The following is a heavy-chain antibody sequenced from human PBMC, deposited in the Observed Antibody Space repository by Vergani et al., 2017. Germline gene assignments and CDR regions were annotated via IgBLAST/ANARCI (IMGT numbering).Heavy chain of an antibody. CDR1: GYSITSGYY. J-gene: IGHJ5*02. CDR2: IYHTGSA. D-gene: IGHD3-10*01. V-gene: IGHV4-38-2*01. Sequence: QVQLLESGPGLLKPSETLSLTCSVSGYSITSGYYWGWIRHPPGRGLEWIGSIYHTGSAYYNPSLKSRVTVSVDTSMNQVSLKLNSVTAADTAVYYCVRTVALWFGETKDGGWFDPWGQGTLVTVTS. CDR3: VRTVALWFGETKDGGWFDP.